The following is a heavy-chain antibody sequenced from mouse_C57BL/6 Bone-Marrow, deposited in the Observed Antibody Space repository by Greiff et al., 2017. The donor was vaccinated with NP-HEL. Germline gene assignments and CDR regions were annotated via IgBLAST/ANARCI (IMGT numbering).Heavy chain of an antibody. CDR2: ISSGSSTI. CDR1: GFTFSDYG. CDR3: ARGRTGNYFDY. D-gene: IGHD4-1*01. V-gene: IGHV5-17*01. J-gene: IGHJ2*01. Sequence: EVMLVESGGGLVKPGGSLKLSCAASGFTFSDYGMHWVRQAPEKGLEWVAYISSGSSTIYYADTVKGRFTISRDNAKNTLFLQMTSLRSEDTAMYYCARGRTGNYFDYWGQGTTLTVSS.